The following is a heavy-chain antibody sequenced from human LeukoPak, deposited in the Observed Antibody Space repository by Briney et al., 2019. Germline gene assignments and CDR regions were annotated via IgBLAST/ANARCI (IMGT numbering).Heavy chain of an antibody. D-gene: IGHD3-10*01. Sequence: SETLSLTCAVYGGSFSGYYWSWIRQPPGKGLEWIGEINHSGSTNYNPSLKSRVTISVDTSKNQFSLELSSVTAADTAVYYCARGGRVNYYYYMDVWGKGTTVTVSS. CDR2: INHSGST. V-gene: IGHV4-34*01. CDR1: GGSFSGYY. J-gene: IGHJ6*03. CDR3: ARGGRVNYYYYMDV.